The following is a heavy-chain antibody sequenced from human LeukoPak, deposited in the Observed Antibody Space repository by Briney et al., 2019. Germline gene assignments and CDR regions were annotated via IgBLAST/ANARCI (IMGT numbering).Heavy chain of an antibody. V-gene: IGHV4-38-2*02. CDR2: IYHSGST. J-gene: IGHJ6*03. CDR3: ARECFFGYYYYMDV. CDR1: GYSISSGYY. D-gene: IGHD3-10*01. Sequence: SETLSLTCTVSGYSISSGYYWGWIRQPPGKGLVWIGSIYHSGSTYYNPSLKSRVTISVDTSKNQFSLKLSSVTAADTAVYYCARECFFGYYYYMDVWGKGTTVTVSS.